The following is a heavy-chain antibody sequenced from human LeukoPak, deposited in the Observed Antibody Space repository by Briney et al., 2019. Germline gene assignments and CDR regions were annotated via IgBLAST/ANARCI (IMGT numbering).Heavy chain of an antibody. Sequence: GGSLRLSCAASGFTFNNYGMHWVRQAPGKGLEWVAVISYHGSEKFYAESVKGRFTISRDNSKSTLYLQMNSLRAEDTALYYCAAVLPSASTSHYYGIDAWGQGTTVTVSS. V-gene: IGHV3-30*03. CDR2: ISYHGSEK. CDR1: GFTFNNYG. D-gene: IGHD2-2*01. CDR3: AAVLPSASTSHYYGIDA. J-gene: IGHJ6*02.